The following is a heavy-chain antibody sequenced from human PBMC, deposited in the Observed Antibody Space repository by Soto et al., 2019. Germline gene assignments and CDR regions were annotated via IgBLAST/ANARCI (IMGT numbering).Heavy chain of an antibody. V-gene: IGHV1-46*03. Sequence: ASVKVSCKASGYTFTSYYMHWVRQAPGQGLEWMGIINPSGGSTSYAQKFQGRVTMTRDTSTSTVYMELSSLRSEDTAVYYCATGYCSGGSCPIFDYWGQGTLVTVSS. CDR1: GYTFTSYY. CDR3: ATGYCSGGSCPIFDY. J-gene: IGHJ4*02. CDR2: INPSGGST. D-gene: IGHD2-15*01.